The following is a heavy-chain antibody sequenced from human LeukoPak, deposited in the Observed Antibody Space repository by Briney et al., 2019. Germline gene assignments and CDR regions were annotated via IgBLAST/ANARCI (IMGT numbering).Heavy chain of an antibody. CDR2: ITNDGSST. V-gene: IGHV3-74*01. CDR3: AKGLLVYDFWSGSLFYYYYGMDV. Sequence: GGSLRLSCAASGFTFSSHWMHWVRQAPGKGLVWVSRITNDGSSTTYADSVKGRFTISRDNSKNTLYLQMNSLRAEDTAVYYCAKGLLVYDFWSGSLFYYYYGMDVWGQGTTVTVSS. D-gene: IGHD3-3*01. J-gene: IGHJ6*02. CDR1: GFTFSSHW.